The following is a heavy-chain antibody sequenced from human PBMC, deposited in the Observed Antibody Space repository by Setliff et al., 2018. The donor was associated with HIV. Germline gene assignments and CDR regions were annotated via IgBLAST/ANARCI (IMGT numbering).Heavy chain of an antibody. J-gene: IGHJ4*02. CDR3: ARGPYYYGSSTYSYFDC. D-gene: IGHD3-22*01. Sequence: GGSLRLSCAGSGFTSSSYWMSWVRQAPGKGLEWVANINKDGSEKDYMDSVKGRFTISRDNAKNSLFLQMNSLRAEDTAVYYCARGPYYYGSSTYSYFDCWGQGTLVTVSS. CDR2: INKDGSEK. V-gene: IGHV3-7*01. CDR1: GFTSSSYW.